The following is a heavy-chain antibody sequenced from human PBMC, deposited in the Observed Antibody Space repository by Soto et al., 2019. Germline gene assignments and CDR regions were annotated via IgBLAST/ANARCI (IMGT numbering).Heavy chain of an antibody. J-gene: IGHJ4*02. Sequence: QLQLQESGSGLVKPSQTLSLTCAVSGGSISSGGYSWSWIRQPPGKGLEWIGYISHSGSTYYNPSPKSRVTISVDRSKNQFSLKLSSVTAADAAMYYCASGSHVPHYWGQGTLVTVSS. CDR3: ASGSHVPHY. CDR1: GGSISSGGYS. CDR2: ISHSGST. V-gene: IGHV4-30-2*01. D-gene: IGHD6-6*01.